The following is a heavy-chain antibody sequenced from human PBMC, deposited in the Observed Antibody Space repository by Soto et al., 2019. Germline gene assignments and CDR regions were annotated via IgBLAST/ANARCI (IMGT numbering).Heavy chain of an antibody. Sequence: SGGSLRLSCAASGFTFSSYAMSWVRQAPGKGLEWVSAISGSGGSTYYADSVKGRFTISRDNSKSTLYLQMNSLRAEDTAVYYCAKVSSSSWYYFDYWGQGTLVTVSS. D-gene: IGHD6-13*01. V-gene: IGHV3-23*01. J-gene: IGHJ4*02. CDR1: GFTFSSYA. CDR2: ISGSGGST. CDR3: AKVSSSSWYYFDY.